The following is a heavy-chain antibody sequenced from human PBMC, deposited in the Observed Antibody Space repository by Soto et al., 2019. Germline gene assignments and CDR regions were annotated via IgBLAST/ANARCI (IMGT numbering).Heavy chain of an antibody. CDR1: GGSITNYH. Sequence: PSETLSLTCTVSGGSITNYHWAWIRQPAGKGLEWIGRIYTSGSTNYNPSLKSRVTMSVDTSKNQFSLKLNSVTAADTAVYYCVRDETVLGFDYWGQGTLVTVSS. J-gene: IGHJ4*02. CDR3: VRDETVLGFDY. CDR2: IYTSGST. D-gene: IGHD2-15*01. V-gene: IGHV4-4*07.